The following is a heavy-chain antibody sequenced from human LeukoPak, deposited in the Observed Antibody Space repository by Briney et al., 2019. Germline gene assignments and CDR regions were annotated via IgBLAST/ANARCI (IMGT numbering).Heavy chain of an antibody. V-gene: IGHV4-61*02. D-gene: IGHD4-17*01. CDR3: ARRKVTRFYYYYYMDV. CDR2: IYTSGST. CDR1: GGSISSGSYY. J-gene: IGHJ6*03. Sequence: SETLSLTCAVSGGSISSGSYYWSWIRQPAGKGLEWIGRIYTSGSTNYNPSLKSRVTISVDTSKNQFSLKLSSVTAADTAVYYCARRKVTRFYYYYYMDVWGKGTTVTISS.